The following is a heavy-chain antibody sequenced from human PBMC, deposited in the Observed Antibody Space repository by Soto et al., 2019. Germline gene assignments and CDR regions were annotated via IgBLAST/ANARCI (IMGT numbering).Heavy chain of an antibody. Sequence: QVQLVQSGAEVKKPGSSVKVSCKASGGTFSSYAISWVRQAPGQGLEWMGGIIPIFGTANYAQKFQGRVTITADESTSTACMELSSLRSEDTAVYYCARDQGYCSGGSCYELDYWGQGTLVTVSS. CDR3: ARDQGYCSGGSCYELDY. CDR1: GGTFSSYA. CDR2: IIPIFGTA. V-gene: IGHV1-69*12. D-gene: IGHD2-15*01. J-gene: IGHJ4*02.